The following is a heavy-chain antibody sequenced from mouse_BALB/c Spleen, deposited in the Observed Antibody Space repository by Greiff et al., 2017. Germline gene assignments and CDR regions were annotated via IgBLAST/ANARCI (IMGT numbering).Heavy chain of an antibody. CDR2: INPSTGYT. D-gene: IGHD1-1*01. CDR1: GYTFTSYW. V-gene: IGHV1-7*01. J-gene: IGHJ3*01. Sequence: QVQLQQSGAELAKPGASVKMSCKASGYTFTSYWMHWVKQRPGQGLEWIGYINPSTGYTEYNQKFKDKATLTADKSSSTAYMQLSSLTSEDSAVYYCAREDYGSPWFAYWGQGTLVTVSA. CDR3: AREDYGSPWFAY.